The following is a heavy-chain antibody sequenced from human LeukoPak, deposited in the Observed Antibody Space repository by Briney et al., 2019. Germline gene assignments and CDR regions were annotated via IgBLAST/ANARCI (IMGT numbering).Heavy chain of an antibody. Sequence: PGGSLRLSCAASGFTFSSYAMSWVRQAPGKGLEWVSAISGSGGSTYYADSVKGRFTISRDNSKNTLYLQMNSLRAEDTAVYCCAKHPYGSGTYDAFDIWGQGTMVTVSS. CDR3: AKHPYGSGTYDAFDI. J-gene: IGHJ3*02. CDR2: ISGSGGST. D-gene: IGHD3-10*01. CDR1: GFTFSSYA. V-gene: IGHV3-23*01.